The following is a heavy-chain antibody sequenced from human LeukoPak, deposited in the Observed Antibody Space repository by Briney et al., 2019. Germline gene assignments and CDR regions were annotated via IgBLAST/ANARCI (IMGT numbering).Heavy chain of an antibody. CDR3: AREVADCGGDCLAP. Sequence: GSLRLSFAASGFPFSTYEMNWVRQAPGKGLEWVSYISSSGSMIYYSDSVKGRFTVSRDNAKNSLYLQMNSLTVEDTAVYYCAREVADCGGDCLAPWGQGTLVTVSS. V-gene: IGHV3-48*03. J-gene: IGHJ5*02. CDR1: GFPFSTYE. CDR2: ISSSGSMI. D-gene: IGHD2-21*02.